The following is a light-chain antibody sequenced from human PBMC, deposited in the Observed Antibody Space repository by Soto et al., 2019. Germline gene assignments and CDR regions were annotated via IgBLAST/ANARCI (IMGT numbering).Light chain of an antibody. Sequence: QSALTQPASVSGSPGQSITISCTGNSNDSGSFNLVSWYQQEPGKAPKFLIYEITKRPSGVSSRFSGFKSGNTASLTISGLQPEDEADYYCCSPAGGMTWVFGGGTKLTVL. CDR3: CSPAGGMTWV. CDR1: SNDSGSFNL. J-gene: IGLJ3*02. V-gene: IGLV2-23*02. CDR2: EIT.